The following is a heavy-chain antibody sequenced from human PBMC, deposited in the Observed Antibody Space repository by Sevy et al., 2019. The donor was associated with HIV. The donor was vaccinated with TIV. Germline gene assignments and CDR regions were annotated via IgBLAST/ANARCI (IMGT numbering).Heavy chain of an antibody. Sequence: SETLSLTCIVSGGDINSYYWHWLRQSAGKGLEWIGHIYTSGNTNYNPSLTSRVRMSVDTSKNQFSLKVSSVTAADTAVYYCASSPCCTGDVCYPRYYFDFWGQGTLVTVSS. CDR3: ASSPCCTGDVCYPRYYFDF. CDR2: IYTSGNT. V-gene: IGHV4-4*07. J-gene: IGHJ4*02. D-gene: IGHD2-8*02. CDR1: GGDINSYY.